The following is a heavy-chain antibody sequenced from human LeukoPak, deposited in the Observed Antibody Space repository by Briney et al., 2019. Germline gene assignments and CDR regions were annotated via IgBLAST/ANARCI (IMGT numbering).Heavy chain of an antibody. CDR1: GFTFSSYG. J-gene: IGHJ4*02. CDR2: ISGSGGST. Sequence: GGTLRLSCAASGFTFSSYGVSWVRQAPGKGLEWVSAISGSGGSTYYADSVKGRFTISRDDLKNTVYLQMKNLTAEDTAVYYCAKDGAWLRFDDWGQGILVTVSS. CDR3: AKDGAWLRFDD. D-gene: IGHD5-12*01. V-gene: IGHV3-23*01.